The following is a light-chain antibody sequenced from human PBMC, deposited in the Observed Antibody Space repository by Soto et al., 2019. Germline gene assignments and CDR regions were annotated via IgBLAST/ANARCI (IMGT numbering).Light chain of an antibody. CDR3: QSYDSSLSALVV. Sequence: QSVLTQPPSVSAAPGQKFTFSFSGSSSDMDNYAVSWYQQFPGTAPKPLIYGNSNRPSGVPDRFSGSKSGTSASLAITGLQAEDEADYYCQSYDSSLSALVVFGGGTKLTVL. CDR1: SSDMDNYA. J-gene: IGLJ2*01. V-gene: IGLV1-40*01. CDR2: GNS.